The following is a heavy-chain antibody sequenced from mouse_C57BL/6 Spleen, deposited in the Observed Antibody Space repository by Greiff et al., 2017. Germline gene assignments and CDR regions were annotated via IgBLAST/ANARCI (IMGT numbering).Heavy chain of an antibody. CDR2: INPSNGGT. Sequence: QVQLQQPGPELVKPGASVKLSCQASGHTFTSYWLHWVKQRPGQGLAWIGNINPSNGGTNYNEKFKSKATLPVDTSSSTAYMQLSSLTSEDAAVYYCARYKIYYAMDYWGQGTSVTVSS. CDR1: GHTFTSYW. J-gene: IGHJ4*01. CDR3: ARYKIYYAMDY. V-gene: IGHV1-53*01.